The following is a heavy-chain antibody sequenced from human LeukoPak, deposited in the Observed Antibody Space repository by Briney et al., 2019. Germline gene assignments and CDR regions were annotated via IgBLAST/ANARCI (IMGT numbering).Heavy chain of an antibody. Sequence: GGSLRLSCAASGFTFSSYVMHWVRQAPGKGLEWVSYISSSGSTIYYADSVKGRFTISRDNAKNSLYLQMNSLRAEDTAVYYCARDKNWDYGMDVWGQGTTVTVSS. CDR3: ARDKNWDYGMDV. J-gene: IGHJ6*02. V-gene: IGHV3-48*04. CDR1: GFTFSSYV. CDR2: ISSSGSTI. D-gene: IGHD7-27*01.